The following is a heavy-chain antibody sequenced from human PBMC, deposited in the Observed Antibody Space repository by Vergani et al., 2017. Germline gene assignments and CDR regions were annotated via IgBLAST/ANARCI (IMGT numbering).Heavy chain of an antibody. J-gene: IGHJ4*02. CDR2: FDPEDAET. CDR1: GYTFTSYY. CDR3: ATDRRGYSYGGFTY. Sequence: QVQLVQSGAEVKKPGASVKVSCKASGYTFTSYYMHWVRQAPGKGLEWVGSFDPEDAETIYAQKFQGRVTMTEDTSTDTAYMELSSLRSEDTAVYYCATDRRGYSYGGFTYWGQGTLVTVSS. D-gene: IGHD5-18*01. V-gene: IGHV1-24*01.